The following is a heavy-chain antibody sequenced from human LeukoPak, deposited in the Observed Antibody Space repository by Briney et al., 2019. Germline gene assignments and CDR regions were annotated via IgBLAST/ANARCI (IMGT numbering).Heavy chain of an antibody. CDR1: VGTFSTDA. Sequence: SVKVSCKASVGTFSTDAISWVRQAPGQGLEWMGRIIPIFGTANYAQKFQGRVTITADKSTSTAYMELSSLRSEDTAVYYCASRTPSCIALAGSIDYWGQGTLVTVSS. CDR3: ASRTPSCIALAGSIDY. V-gene: IGHV1-69*06. D-gene: IGHD6-19*01. CDR2: IIPIFGTA. J-gene: IGHJ4*02.